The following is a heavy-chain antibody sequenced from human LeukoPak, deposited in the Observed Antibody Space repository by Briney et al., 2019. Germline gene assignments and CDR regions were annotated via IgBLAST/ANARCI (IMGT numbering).Heavy chain of an antibody. CDR2: MNPNSGNT. V-gene: IGHV1-8*02. CDR3: ARGLYDSSGYFVDY. D-gene: IGHD3-22*01. Sequence: ASVKVSCKASGYTFTGYYMHWVRQAPGQGLEWMGWMNPNSGNTGYAQKFQGRVTMTRNTSISTAYMELSSLRSEDTAVYYCARGLYDSSGYFVDYWGQGTLVTVSS. J-gene: IGHJ4*02. CDR1: GYTFTGYY.